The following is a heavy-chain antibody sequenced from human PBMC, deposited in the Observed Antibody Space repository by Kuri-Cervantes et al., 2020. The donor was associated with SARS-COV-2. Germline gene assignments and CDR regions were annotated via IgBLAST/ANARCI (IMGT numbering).Heavy chain of an antibody. D-gene: IGHD3-10*01. CDR2: IRSKDKNYAT. CDR3: ARRAMVRGMYYFDY. CDR1: GFTFSGSG. V-gene: IGHV3-73*01. Sequence: GESLKISCVASGFTFSGSGMHWVRQASGKGLEWVGRIRSKDKNYATAYAASLEGRFTISRDDAKNTAYLQMNSLETEDTAVYYCARRAMVRGMYYFDYWGQGTLVTVSS. J-gene: IGHJ4*02.